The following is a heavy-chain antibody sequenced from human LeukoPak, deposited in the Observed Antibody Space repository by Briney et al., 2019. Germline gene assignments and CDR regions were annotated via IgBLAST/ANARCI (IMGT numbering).Heavy chain of an antibody. CDR1: GYTFTGYY. CDR2: MNPNSGNT. CDR3: AIGLKFGESRDSHQYYFDY. D-gene: IGHD3-10*01. V-gene: IGHV1-8*02. Sequence: ASVKVSCKASGYTFTGYYMHWVRQATGQGLEWMGWMNPNSGNTGYAQKFQGRVTMTRNTSISTAYMELSSLRSEDTAVYYCAIGLKFGESRDSHQYYFDYWGQGTLVTVSS. J-gene: IGHJ4*02.